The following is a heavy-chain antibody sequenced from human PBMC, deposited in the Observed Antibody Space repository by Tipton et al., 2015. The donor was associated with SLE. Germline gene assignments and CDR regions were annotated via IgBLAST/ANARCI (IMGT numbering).Heavy chain of an antibody. Sequence: GLVKPSETLSLTCTVSGGSISSYYWTWIRQPPGKGLEWVGYISYSGSTNYNPSLKSRLTIALDTSKNQFSLGLTSVTAADTAVYYCARGWYSRNWEWWFDPWGQGTLVTVSS. CDR3: ARGWYSRNWEWWFDP. V-gene: IGHV4-59*01. D-gene: IGHD6-13*01. J-gene: IGHJ5*02. CDR2: ISYSGST. CDR1: GGSISSYY.